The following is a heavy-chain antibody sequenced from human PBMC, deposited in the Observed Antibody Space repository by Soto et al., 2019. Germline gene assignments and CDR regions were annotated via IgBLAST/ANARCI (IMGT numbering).Heavy chain of an antibody. V-gene: IGHV3-33*01. Sequence: QVQLVESGGGVVQPGRSLRLSCAASGFTFSDYGMHWVRQAPGKGLEWVAVTWYDGSNEYYADSVKGRFTVSRDSSKNIVYLQMNSLRAEDTAVYYCARTHKSIAVGAFDIWGQGTMVTVSS. J-gene: IGHJ3*02. CDR1: GFTFSDYG. CDR3: ARTHKSIAVGAFDI. D-gene: IGHD6-19*01. CDR2: TWYDGSNE.